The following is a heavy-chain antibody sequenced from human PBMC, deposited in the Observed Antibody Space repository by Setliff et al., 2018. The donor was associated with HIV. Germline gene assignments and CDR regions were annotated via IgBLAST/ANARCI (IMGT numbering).Heavy chain of an antibody. V-gene: IGHV3-33*01. CDR3: ARLLRGGGDYFDY. D-gene: IGHD3-10*01. J-gene: IGHJ4*02. Sequence: PGGSLRLSCAASGFTFSSYGMHWVRQAPGKGLEWVAVIWYDGSNKYYADSVKGRFTISRDNSKNTLYLQMNSLRAEDTAIYYCARLLRGGGDYFDYWGQGTLVTVSS. CDR2: IWYDGSNK. CDR1: GFTFSSYG.